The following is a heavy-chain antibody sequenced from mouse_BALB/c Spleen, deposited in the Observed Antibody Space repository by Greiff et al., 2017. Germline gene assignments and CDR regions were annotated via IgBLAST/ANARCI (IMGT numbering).Heavy chain of an antibody. D-gene: IGHD2-14*01. J-gene: IGHJ4*01. CDR1: GFNIKDTY. Sequence: EVKLVESGAELVKPGASVKLSCTASGFNIKDTYMHWVKQRPEQGLEWIGRIDPANGNTKYDPKFQGKATITADTSSNTAYLQLSSLTSEDTAVYYCATPYDGDAMDYWGQGTSVTVSS. CDR2: IDPANGNT. CDR3: ATPYDGDAMDY. V-gene: IGHV14-3*02.